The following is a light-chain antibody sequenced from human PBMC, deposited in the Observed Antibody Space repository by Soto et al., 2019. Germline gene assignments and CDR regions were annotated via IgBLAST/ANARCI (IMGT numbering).Light chain of an antibody. CDR1: SSDVGGYNY. CDR3: SSYTSSSGV. J-gene: IGLJ1*01. Sequence: QSALTQPASVSGSPGQSITISCTGTSSDVGGYNYVSWYQQHPGKAPKLMIYDVSNRPSGVSNRFSGSKSGNTASLTISGLQAEDAADYYCSSYTSSSGVFGTGTKLTVL. V-gene: IGLV2-14*01. CDR2: DVS.